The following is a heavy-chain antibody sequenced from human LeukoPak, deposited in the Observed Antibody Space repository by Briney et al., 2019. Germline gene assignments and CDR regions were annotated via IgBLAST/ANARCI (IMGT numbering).Heavy chain of an antibody. CDR2: ISGSGGST. CDR1: GFTFSSYA. CDR3: AKDSGSYSIPYYFDY. Sequence: GGSLRLSCAASGFTFSSYAMSWVRQAPGKGLEWVSAISGSGGSTYYADSVKGRFTISRDNSKNTLYLQMNSLRAEDTAVYYCAKDSGSYSIPYYFDYWGQGTLVTVSS. J-gene: IGHJ4*02. V-gene: IGHV3-23*01. D-gene: IGHD1-26*01.